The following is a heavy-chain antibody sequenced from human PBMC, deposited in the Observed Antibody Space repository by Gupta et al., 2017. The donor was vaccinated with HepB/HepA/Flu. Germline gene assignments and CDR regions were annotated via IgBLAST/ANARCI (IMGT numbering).Heavy chain of an antibody. CDR3: AKDRGTAGQGGMDD. J-gene: IGHJ6*02. V-gene: IGHV3-30*18. Sequence: QGQLVESGGGVVQPGTSLRLSCADSGLLFRAHGMHWVRQAPGKGLEWLTVISHDGSNIYYAASVKGRFTISRDNYKNMLFLQMNSLRNEDTGVYYCAKDRGTAGQGGMDDWGQGTTVTVSS. CDR2: ISHDGSNI. CDR1: GLLFRAHG. D-gene: IGHD1-7*01.